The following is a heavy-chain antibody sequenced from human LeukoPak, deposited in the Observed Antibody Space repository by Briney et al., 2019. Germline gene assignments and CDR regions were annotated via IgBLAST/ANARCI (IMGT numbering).Heavy chain of an antibody. Sequence: SETLSLTCTVSGDSISTSNSYWGWIRQPPGKGLEWIGSIYYSGNTYYNASLKSRVTISVDTSKNQFSLKLSSVTAADTAVYYCARLYLRWYLDYWGQGTLVTVSS. J-gene: IGHJ4*02. CDR2: IYYSGNT. CDR1: GDSISTSNSY. CDR3: ARLYLRWYLDY. V-gene: IGHV4-39*01. D-gene: IGHD4-23*01.